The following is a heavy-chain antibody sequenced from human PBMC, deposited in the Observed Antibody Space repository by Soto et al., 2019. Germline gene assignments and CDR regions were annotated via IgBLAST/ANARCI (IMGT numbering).Heavy chain of an antibody. CDR3: AKVFFEDYDILTGSGNYYYGMDV. D-gene: IGHD3-9*01. J-gene: IGHJ6*02. CDR1: GFTFSSYG. Sequence: GGSLRLSCAASGFTFSSYGMHWVRQAPGKGLEWVAVISYDGSNKYYADSVKGRFTISRDNSKNTLYLQMNSLRAEETAVYYCAKVFFEDYDILTGSGNYYYGMDVWGQGTTVTVSS. CDR2: ISYDGSNK. V-gene: IGHV3-30*18.